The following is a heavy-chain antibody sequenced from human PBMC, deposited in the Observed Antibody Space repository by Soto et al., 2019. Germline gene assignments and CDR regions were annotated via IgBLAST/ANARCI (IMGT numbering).Heavy chain of an antibody. V-gene: IGHV3-23*01. CDR3: ATDPSRWELPPTPYNWLDP. Sequence: EVQLLESGGGLVQPGGSLRLSCAASGFTFSSYAMSWVRQAPGKGLEWVSAISGIGGSTYYADSVKGRFTISRDNSKNTLYLQMNSLRAEDTAVYYCATDPSRWELPPTPYNWLDPWGQGTLVTVST. J-gene: IGHJ5*02. CDR2: ISGIGGST. CDR1: GFTFSSYA. D-gene: IGHD1-26*01.